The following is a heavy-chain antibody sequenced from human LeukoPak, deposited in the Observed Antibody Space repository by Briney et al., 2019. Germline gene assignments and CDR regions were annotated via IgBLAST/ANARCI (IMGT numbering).Heavy chain of an antibody. V-gene: IGHV3-30*03. J-gene: IGHJ6*02. D-gene: IGHD2-2*01. CDR2: IRYDGSQR. Sequence: GGSLRLSCAASGFTFSTYGMHWVRQAPGKGLEWVAVIRYDGSQRLHADSVKDRFTVSRDNSRNTLYLQMSSLRVEDTAVYYCAAVVPEASTGHYYGVDVWGQGTTVTVS. CDR1: GFTFSTYG. CDR3: AAVVPEASTGHYYGVDV.